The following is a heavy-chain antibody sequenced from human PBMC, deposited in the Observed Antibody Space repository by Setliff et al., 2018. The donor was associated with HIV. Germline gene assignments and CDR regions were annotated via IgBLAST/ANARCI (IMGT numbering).Heavy chain of an antibody. Sequence: AGGSLRLSCAASGFTFSSNWMSWVRQAPGKGLEWVANIKQDGSEKYYVDSVKGRFTISRDNAKKSLYLQMDSLRAEDTAVYYCARSYYGSTTSYGMDVWGQGTTVTVSS. CDR1: GFTFSSNW. CDR3: ARSYYGSTTSYGMDV. V-gene: IGHV3-7*01. D-gene: IGHD3-10*01. CDR2: IKQDGSEK. J-gene: IGHJ6*02.